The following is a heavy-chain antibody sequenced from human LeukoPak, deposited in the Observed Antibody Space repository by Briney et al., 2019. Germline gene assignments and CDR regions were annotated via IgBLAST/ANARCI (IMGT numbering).Heavy chain of an antibody. CDR1: GFTFSGSA. J-gene: IGHJ4*02. Sequence: PGGSLRLSCAASGFTFSGSALHWVRQASGKGLEWVGRIRSTANGYATAYAASVKGRFTISRDDSKNTLYLQMNSLKTEDTAVYYCTTEPVTSSIDYWGQGTLVTVSS. D-gene: IGHD4-17*01. V-gene: IGHV3-73*01. CDR3: TTEPVTSSIDY. CDR2: IRSTANGYAT.